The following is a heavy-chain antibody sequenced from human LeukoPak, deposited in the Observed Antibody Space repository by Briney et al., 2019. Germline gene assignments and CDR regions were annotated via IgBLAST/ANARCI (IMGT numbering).Heavy chain of an antibody. CDR1: GFTFSSYG. Sequence: GGSLRLSCAASGFTFSSYGMHWVRQAPGKGLEWVSSISSSRYIYYADSVKGRFTISRDNAKNSLFLQMNSLRAEDTAVYYCARLPAYYYESSGYSEHDYWGQGTLVIVSS. J-gene: IGHJ4*02. CDR2: ISSSRYI. V-gene: IGHV3-21*01. CDR3: ARLPAYYYESSGYSEHDY. D-gene: IGHD3-22*01.